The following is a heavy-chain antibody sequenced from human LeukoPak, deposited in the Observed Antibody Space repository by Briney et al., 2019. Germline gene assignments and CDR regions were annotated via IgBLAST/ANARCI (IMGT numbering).Heavy chain of an antibody. Sequence: GGSLRLSCAASGFTFSSYAMSWVRQAPGKGLEWVSAISGSGGSTYYADSVKGRITISRDNSKNTLYLQMNSLRAEDTAVYYCAKGVQGAAAGTYYYYGMDVWGQGTTVTVSS. CDR3: AKGVQGAAAGTYYYYGMDV. D-gene: IGHD6-13*01. CDR2: ISGSGGST. CDR1: GFTFSSYA. V-gene: IGHV3-23*01. J-gene: IGHJ6*02.